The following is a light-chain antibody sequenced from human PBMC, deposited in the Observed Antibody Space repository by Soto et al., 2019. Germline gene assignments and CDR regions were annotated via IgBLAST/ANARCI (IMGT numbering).Light chain of an antibody. CDR3: SSYTSASALGI. V-gene: IGLV2-14*01. Sequence: QSALTQPASVSGSPGQTITISCAGTKFDIGRYDYVSWYRQHPGEAPKLIIFEVNNRPSGVSNRFSGSKSGNTASLTIFGLHVEDEALYFCSSYTSASALGIFGGGTQLTVL. J-gene: IGLJ2*01. CDR1: KFDIGRYDY. CDR2: EVN.